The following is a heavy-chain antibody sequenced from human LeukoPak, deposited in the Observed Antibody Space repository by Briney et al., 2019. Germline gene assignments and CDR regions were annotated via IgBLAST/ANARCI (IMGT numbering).Heavy chain of an antibody. J-gene: IGHJ4*02. Sequence: PGGSLRLSCAGSGFVVTANYLAWARQAPGKGLEWVSTISIGGDTYYGDSVKGWSAISRDESTNTLSLHLDSLRVEDMGVYYCALLSGGTFDYWGQGTQVTVAS. V-gene: IGHV3-53*01. CDR2: ISIGGDT. D-gene: IGHD2/OR15-2a*01. CDR3: ALLSGGTFDY. CDR1: GFVVTANY.